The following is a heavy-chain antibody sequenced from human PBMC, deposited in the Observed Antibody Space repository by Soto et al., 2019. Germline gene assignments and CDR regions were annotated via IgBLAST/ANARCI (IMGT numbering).Heavy chain of an antibody. V-gene: IGHV1-18*01. J-gene: IGHJ3*02. Sequence: ASVKVSCKASGYTFTSYGISWVRQAPGQGLEWMGWISAYNGNTNYAQKLQGRVTMTTDTSTSTAYMELRSLRSDDTAVYYCARELYYDFWSGYSDAFDIWGQGTMVTVSS. CDR3: ARELYYDFWSGYSDAFDI. CDR1: GYTFTSYG. CDR2: ISAYNGNT. D-gene: IGHD3-3*01.